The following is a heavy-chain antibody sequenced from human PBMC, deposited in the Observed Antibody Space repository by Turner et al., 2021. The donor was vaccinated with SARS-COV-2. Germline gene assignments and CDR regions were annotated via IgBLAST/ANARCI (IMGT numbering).Heavy chain of an antibody. J-gene: IGHJ4*02. CDR1: GLTFSDAW. Sequence: EVQLVEFGGDLVKPGGSLRLSCAATGLTFSDAWMSWVRQAPGKVLEWVGRISTKVNGGTTDYAAPVKGRFTISRDDSQNTLYLQMNSLKIEDTAVYYCTRQTNYCDYDWGQGTLVTVSS. CDR3: TRQTNYCDYD. CDR2: ISTKVNGGTT. V-gene: IGHV3-15*01. D-gene: IGHD4-17*01.